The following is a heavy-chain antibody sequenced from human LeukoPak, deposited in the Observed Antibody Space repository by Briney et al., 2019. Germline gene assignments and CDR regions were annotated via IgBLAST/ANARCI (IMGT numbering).Heavy chain of an antibody. V-gene: IGHV5-51*01. Sequence: RGESLKISCKGSGYSFTSYWIGWVRQMPGKGLELMGIIYPGDSDTRYSASFQGQITISADKSISTAYLQWSSLKASDTAMYYCARYPEDIVVVPAAIPSYGMDVWGQETTVTVSS. CDR3: ARYPEDIVVVPAAIPSYGMDV. CDR1: GYSFTSYW. CDR2: IYPGDSDT. J-gene: IGHJ6*02. D-gene: IGHD2-2*01.